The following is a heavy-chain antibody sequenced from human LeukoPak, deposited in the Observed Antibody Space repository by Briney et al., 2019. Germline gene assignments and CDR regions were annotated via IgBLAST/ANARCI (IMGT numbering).Heavy chain of an antibody. CDR1: GGSVSGGSYC. Sequence: SETLSLTCTVSGGSVSGGSYCWSWIRQPPGKELEWVGYIYYTGSTNYNPSLKSRVTISIDTSKNQFSLKLSSVTAADTAVYYCARLGAGPTYYDFWSGYSSFYFDYWGQGTLVTVSS. D-gene: IGHD3-3*01. CDR2: IYYTGST. CDR3: ARLGAGPTYYDFWSGYSSFYFDY. J-gene: IGHJ4*02. V-gene: IGHV4-61*01.